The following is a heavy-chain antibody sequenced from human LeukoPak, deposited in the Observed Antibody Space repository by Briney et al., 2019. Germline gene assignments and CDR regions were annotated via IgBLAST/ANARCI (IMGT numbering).Heavy chain of an antibody. V-gene: IGHV3-23*01. CDR3: AKERYHYKSSDYNHFDY. D-gene: IGHD3-22*01. CDR2: LCGSGGST. Sequence: GGSLRLSCAASGFTFSSYAMSWVRQAPGKGLEWVSALCGSGGSTYYADSVKGRFTISRDNSKNTLYLQMNSLRAEDTAVYNCAKERYHYKSSDYNHFDYWGQGTLVTVSS. CDR1: GFTFSSYA. J-gene: IGHJ4*02.